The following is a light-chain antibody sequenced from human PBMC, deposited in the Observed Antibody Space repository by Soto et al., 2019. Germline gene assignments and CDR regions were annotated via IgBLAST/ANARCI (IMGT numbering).Light chain of an antibody. CDR3: QSYDRSLSYV. Sequence: QSVLTQPPSVSGAPGQSVTISCTGSSSNIGAGYDVHWYQQLPGTAPKLLIYGNSNRPSGVPDRFSGSQSGTSASLAITGLQAEDEADYYCQSYDRSLSYVFGTGTKLTVL. CDR2: GNS. J-gene: IGLJ1*01. CDR1: SSNIGAGYD. V-gene: IGLV1-40*01.